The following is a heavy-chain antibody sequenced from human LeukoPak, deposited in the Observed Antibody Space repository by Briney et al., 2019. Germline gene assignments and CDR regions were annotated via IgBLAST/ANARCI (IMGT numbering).Heavy chain of an antibody. CDR3: ASTKPNCSGGSCYSDGHYYYYGMDV. CDR1: GGSFSSYY. J-gene: IGHJ6*02. V-gene: IGHV4-59*08. CDR2: IYYSGST. D-gene: IGHD2-15*01. Sequence: SETLSLTCAVYGGSFSSYYWSWIRQPPGKGLEWIGYIYYSGSTNYNPSLKSRVTISVDTPKNQFSLKLSSVTAADTAVYYCASTKPNCSGGSCYSDGHYYYYGMDVWGQGTTVTVSS.